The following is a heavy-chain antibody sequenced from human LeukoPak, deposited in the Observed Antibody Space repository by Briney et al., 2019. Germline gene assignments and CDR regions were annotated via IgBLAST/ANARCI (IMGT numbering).Heavy chain of an antibody. CDR3: ARGSPSWGSGLDYFDY. D-gene: IGHD3-10*01. CDR2: IYYSGNT. V-gene: IGHV4-31*03. Sequence: PSQTLSLTCTVSGGSISSGGYCWSWIRQHPGKGLEWIGYIYYSGNTYYNPSLKSRLTISVDTSKDQFSLKLSSVTAADTAVYYCARGSPSWGSGLDYFDYWGQGTLVTVSS. J-gene: IGHJ4*02. CDR1: GGSISSGGYC.